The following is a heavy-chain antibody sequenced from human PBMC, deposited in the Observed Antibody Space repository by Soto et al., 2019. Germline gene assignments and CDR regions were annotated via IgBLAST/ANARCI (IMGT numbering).Heavy chain of an antibody. Sequence: QVQLVESGGGVVQPGRSLRLSCAASGFTFSSYAMHWVRQAPGKGLEWVAVISYDGSNKYYADSVKGRFTISRDNSKNTLYLQMNSLRAEDTAVYYCARDSDYGDSYYFDYWGQGTLVTVSS. V-gene: IGHV3-30-3*01. CDR3: ARDSDYGDSYYFDY. J-gene: IGHJ4*02. CDR1: GFTFSSYA. D-gene: IGHD4-17*01. CDR2: ISYDGSNK.